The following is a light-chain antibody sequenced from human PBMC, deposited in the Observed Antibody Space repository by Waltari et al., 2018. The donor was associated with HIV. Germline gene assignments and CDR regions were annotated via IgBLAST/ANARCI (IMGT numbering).Light chain of an antibody. J-gene: IGLJ1*01. CDR3: SSYTSSSTLFV. CDR2: DVS. Sequence: QSALTQPASVSGSPGQSITISCTGASSDIGCYNFVSWYQQHPGNAPKLMIYDVSNRPSGVSNRFSGSKSGNTASLTISGLQAEDEADYYCSSYTSSSTLFVFGTGTKVTVL. CDR1: SSDIGCYNF. V-gene: IGLV2-14*01.